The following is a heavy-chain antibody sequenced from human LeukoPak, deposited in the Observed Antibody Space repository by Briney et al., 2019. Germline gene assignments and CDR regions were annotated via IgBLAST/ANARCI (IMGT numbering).Heavy chain of an antibody. Sequence: GGSLRLSCIASGFTSSNYWMSWVRQAPGRGLEWVAIIKQDGSEKYYVDSVKRRFTISRDNGRHAVFLETNTLRADDTAGYYCARHAASGGIPRDGWGQGTTVTVSS. CDR3: ARHAASGGIPRDG. CDR2: IKQDGSEK. CDR1: GFTSSNYW. J-gene: IGHJ6*01. V-gene: IGHV3-7*01. D-gene: IGHD1-14*01.